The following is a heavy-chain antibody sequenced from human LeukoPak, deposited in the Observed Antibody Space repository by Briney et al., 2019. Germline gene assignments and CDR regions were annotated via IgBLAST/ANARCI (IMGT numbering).Heavy chain of an antibody. CDR3: AKHDDIFSGLSY. V-gene: IGHV3-23*01. CDR2: ITGSGGTT. Sequence: PGGSLRLSCAASGFTVSSNYMSWVRQAPGKGLEWVSTITGSGGTTFYADSVKGRFTISRDNSKRTLYLQMNSLRAEDTAVYYCAKHDDIFSGLSYWGQGTLVTVSS. CDR1: GFTVSSNY. J-gene: IGHJ4*02. D-gene: IGHD3-9*01.